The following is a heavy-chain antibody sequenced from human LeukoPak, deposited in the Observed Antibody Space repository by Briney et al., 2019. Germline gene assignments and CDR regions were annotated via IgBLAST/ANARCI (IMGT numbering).Heavy chain of an antibody. J-gene: IGHJ4*02. CDR3: ARRQGCSSTSCPPDY. D-gene: IGHD2-2*01. CDR1: GYSFNTYC. Sequence: PGESLPISCRGSGYSFNTYCIGWVRQMPGKGLEWMGIIYPGDSDTRYSPSFQGQVTMSADKSINTAYLQWSSLKASDTAMYYCARRQGCSSTSCPPDYCGQGTLVTVSS. V-gene: IGHV5-51*01. CDR2: IYPGDSDT.